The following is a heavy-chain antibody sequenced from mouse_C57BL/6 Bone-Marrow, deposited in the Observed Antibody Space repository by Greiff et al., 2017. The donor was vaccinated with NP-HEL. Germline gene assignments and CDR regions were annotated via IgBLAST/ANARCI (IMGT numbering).Heavy chain of an antibody. D-gene: IGHD2-4*01. CDR3: TRSIYYDYADDPFYAMDY. J-gene: IGHJ4*01. V-gene: IGHV7-3*01. CDR2: IRNKANGYPT. CDR1: GFTFTDYY. Sequence: DVKLVESGGGLVQPGGSLSLSCAASGFTFTDYYMSWVRQPPGKALEWLAFIRNKANGYPTEYNASVKGRFTISRDNSQSILYLQMNALRAEDSATYYCTRSIYYDYADDPFYAMDYWGQGTSVTVSS.